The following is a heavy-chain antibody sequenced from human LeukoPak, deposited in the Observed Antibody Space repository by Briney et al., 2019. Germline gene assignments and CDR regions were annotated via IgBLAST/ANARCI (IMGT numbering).Heavy chain of an antibody. CDR3: ARDPPDYYDSSGHSGSY. D-gene: IGHD3-22*01. J-gene: IGHJ4*02. CDR1: LGTFSSDA. V-gene: IGHV1-69*05. CDR2: IIPIFGTA. Sequence: VASVKVSCKACLGTFSSDAISWVRQAPGQGLEWMGRIIPIFGTANYAQKFQGRVTITTDESTSTAYMELSSLRSEDTAVYYCARDPPDYYDSSGHSGSYWGQGTLVTV.